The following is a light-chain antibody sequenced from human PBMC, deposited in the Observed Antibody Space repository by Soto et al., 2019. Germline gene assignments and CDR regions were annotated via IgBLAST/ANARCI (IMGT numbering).Light chain of an antibody. CDR3: QVWDTTSDLLYV. CDR1: YIGSKT. J-gene: IGLJ1*01. Sequence: SYELTQPPSVSVAPGQTARITCGGSYIGSKTVHWYQQMPGQAPVLVVYDDSARPSGIPERFSGSNSVHTATLTISRVEAGDEADYFCQVWDTTSDLLYVFGTGTKVTVL. CDR2: DDS. V-gene: IGLV3-21*02.